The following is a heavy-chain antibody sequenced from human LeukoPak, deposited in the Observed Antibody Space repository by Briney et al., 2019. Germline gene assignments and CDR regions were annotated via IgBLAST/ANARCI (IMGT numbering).Heavy chain of an antibody. D-gene: IGHD2-15*01. Sequence: GGSLRLSCAASGFTFSSYAMHWVRQAPGKGLEWVAVISYDGSNKYYADSVKGRFTIPRDNSKNTLYLQMNSLRAEDTAVYYCVGYCSGGSCSNWGQGTLVTVSS. CDR2: ISYDGSNK. J-gene: IGHJ4*02. CDR3: VGYCSGGSCSN. CDR1: GFTFSSYA. V-gene: IGHV3-30*04.